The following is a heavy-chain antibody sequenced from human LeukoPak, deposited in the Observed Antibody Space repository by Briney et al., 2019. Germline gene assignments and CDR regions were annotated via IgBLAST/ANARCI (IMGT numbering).Heavy chain of an antibody. V-gene: IGHV3-11*01. Sequence: GGSLRLSCAASGFTFSDYHMSWIRQAPGKGLEWVSYISSSGSTIYYADSVKGRFTISRDNAKNSLYLQMNSLRAEDTAVYYCARAHTIFGVAANGVPYYFDYWGQGTLVTVSS. CDR1: GFTFSDYH. CDR2: ISSSGSTI. J-gene: IGHJ4*02. D-gene: IGHD3-3*01. CDR3: ARAHTIFGVAANGVPYYFDY.